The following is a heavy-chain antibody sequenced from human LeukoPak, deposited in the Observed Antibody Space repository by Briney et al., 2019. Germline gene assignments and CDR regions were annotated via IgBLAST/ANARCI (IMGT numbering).Heavy chain of an antibody. CDR3: ARDHMGPTGYSSGWYIFVDAFDI. V-gene: IGHV3-21*01. Sequence: PGGSLRLSCAASGFTFSSYAMSWVRQAPGKGLEWVSSISSSSYIYYADSVKGRFTISRDNAKNSLYLQINSLRAEDTAVYYCARDHMGPTGYSSGWYIFVDAFDIWGQGTMVTVSS. J-gene: IGHJ3*02. CDR2: ISSSSYI. CDR1: GFTFSSYA. D-gene: IGHD6-19*01.